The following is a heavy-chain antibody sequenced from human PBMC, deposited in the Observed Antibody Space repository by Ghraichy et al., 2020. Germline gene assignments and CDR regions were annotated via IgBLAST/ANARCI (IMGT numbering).Heavy chain of an antibody. J-gene: IGHJ6*02. Sequence: SETLSLTCAVYGGSFSGYYWSWIRQPPGKGLEWIGEINHSGSTNYNPSLKSRVTISVDTSKNQFSLKLSSVTAADTAVYYCARRRRFLEWFPYYYYGMDVWGQGTTVTVSS. CDR1: GGSFSGYY. V-gene: IGHV4-34*01. D-gene: IGHD3-3*01. CDR2: INHSGST. CDR3: ARRRRFLEWFPYYYYGMDV.